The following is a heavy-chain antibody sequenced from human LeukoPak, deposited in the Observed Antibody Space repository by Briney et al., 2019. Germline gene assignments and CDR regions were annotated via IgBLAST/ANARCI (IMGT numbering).Heavy chain of an antibody. CDR1: GFTFGGYA. CDR2: ISTSGGTT. D-gene: IGHD3-22*01. CDR3: AVMHRYYDGSGYWVQ. V-gene: IGHV3-23*01. Sequence: GGSLRLSCAASGFTFGGYAMRWVRQAPGKGLEWVSGISTSGGTTSYAESVKGRFTVSRDNPTNTLYMEMNSLRDEDTAVYYCAVMHRYYDGSGYWVQWGQGTLVTVSS. J-gene: IGHJ4*02.